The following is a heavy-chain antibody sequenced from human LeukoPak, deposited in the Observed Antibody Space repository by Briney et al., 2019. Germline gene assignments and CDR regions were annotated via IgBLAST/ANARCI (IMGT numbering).Heavy chain of an antibody. V-gene: IGHV3-23*01. CDR3: AKIGSYFDY. CDR2: IGGSGVNT. D-gene: IGHD3-10*01. CDR1: EFTFSSYA. J-gene: IGHJ4*02. Sequence: GGSLRLSCAASEFTFSSYAMSWVRQAPGKGLEWVSSIGGSGVNTYHAGSVKGRFTISRDNSKNTLYLQMNSLRAEDTAVYYCAKIGSYFDYWGQGILVTVSS.